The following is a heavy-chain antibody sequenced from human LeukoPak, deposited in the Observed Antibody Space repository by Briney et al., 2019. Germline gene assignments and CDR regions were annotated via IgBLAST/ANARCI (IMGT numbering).Heavy chain of an antibody. V-gene: IGHV4-4*07. CDR2: IYTSGST. CDR1: GGSISSYY. Sequence: SETLSLTCTVSGGSISSYYWSWIRQPAGKGLEWIGRIYTSGSTNYNPSLKSRVTMSVDTSKNQFSLKLSSVTAADTAVYYCARGPVVVPAANYPADYYYYMDVWGQGTTVTVSS. D-gene: IGHD2-2*01. J-gene: IGHJ6*03. CDR3: ARGPVVVPAANYPADYYYYMDV.